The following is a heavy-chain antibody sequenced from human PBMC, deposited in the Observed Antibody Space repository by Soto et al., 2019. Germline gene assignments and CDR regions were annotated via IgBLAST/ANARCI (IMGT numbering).Heavy chain of an antibody. CDR1: GGSISSGDYY. D-gene: IGHD6-19*01. CDR2: IYYSGST. CDR3: ASAYRSPANPDY. V-gene: IGHV4-30-4*01. Sequence: SETLSLTCTVSGGSISSGDYYWSWIRQPPGKGLEWIGYIYYSGSTYYNPSLKSRVTISVDTSKSQFSLKLSSVTAADTAVYSCASAYRSPANPDYWRHGSPVTVSS. J-gene: IGHJ4*01.